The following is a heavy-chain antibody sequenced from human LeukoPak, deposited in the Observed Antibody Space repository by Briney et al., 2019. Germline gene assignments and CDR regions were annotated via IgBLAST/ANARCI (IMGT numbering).Heavy chain of an antibody. Sequence: GGSLRVSCAASGFTFSSYAMSWVRQAPGKGLEWVSAISGSGGSTYYADSVKGRFTISRDNSKNTLYLQMNSLRAEDTAVYYCAKEFYYGSGSYYPTFDYWGQGTLVTVSS. CDR3: AKEFYYGSGSYYPTFDY. CDR2: ISGSGGST. CDR1: GFTFSSYA. D-gene: IGHD3-10*01. V-gene: IGHV3-23*01. J-gene: IGHJ4*02.